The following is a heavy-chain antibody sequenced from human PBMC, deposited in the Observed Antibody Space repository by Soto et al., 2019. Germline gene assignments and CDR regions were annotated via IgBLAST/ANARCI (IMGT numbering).Heavy chain of an antibody. CDR1: GSTFSSYA. CDR3: VPRKGDPFT. CDR2: ISGSGGST. Sequence: GGSLRLSCAASGSTFSSYAMSWVRQAPGKGLEWVSAISGSGGSTFYADSVKGRFTISRDNSKNTLSLQMNSLRVEDSAVYYCVPRKGDPFTWGPGTPVTVSS. J-gene: IGHJ4*02. D-gene: IGHD3-16*01. V-gene: IGHV3-23*01.